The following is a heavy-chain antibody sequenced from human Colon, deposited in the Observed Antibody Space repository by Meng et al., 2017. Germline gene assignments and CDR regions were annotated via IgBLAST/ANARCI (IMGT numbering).Heavy chain of an antibody. Sequence: GESLKISCAASGFTFSNYWMHWVHQAPGKGLEWVSHISTDGTRITYADSVKGRFTISRDNAKNTLYLQMNSLRAEDTAVYYCARSADYWGQGTLVTVSS. CDR1: GFTFSNYW. V-gene: IGHV3-74*01. CDR3: ARSADY. CDR2: ISTDGTRI. J-gene: IGHJ4*02.